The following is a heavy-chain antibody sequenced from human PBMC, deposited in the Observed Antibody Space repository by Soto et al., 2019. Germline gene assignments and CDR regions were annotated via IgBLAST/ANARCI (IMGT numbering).Heavy chain of an antibody. Sequence: QVQLVQPGAEVKKPGASVKVSCKASGYTFTSYGISWVRQAPGQGLEWMGWISAYNGNTNYAQKLQGRVTMTTDTSTSTAYMELRRRRSADTAVYYCASDGGALPLENWFDPSGQGTLVTVSS. CDR1: GYTFTSYG. J-gene: IGHJ5*02. V-gene: IGHV1-18*01. CDR2: ISAYNGNT. CDR3: ASDGGALPLENWFDP. D-gene: IGHD1-1*01.